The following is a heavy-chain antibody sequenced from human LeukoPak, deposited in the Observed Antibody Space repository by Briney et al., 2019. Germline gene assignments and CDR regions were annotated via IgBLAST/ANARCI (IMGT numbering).Heavy chain of an antibody. J-gene: IGHJ4*02. V-gene: IGHV3-23*01. CDR1: GFTFSSYA. D-gene: IGHD4-17*01. CDR3: AKEVDYGDYLFGY. CDR2: ISGSGGST. Sequence: RPGGSLRLSCAASGFTFSSYAVSWVRQAPGKGLEWVSAISGSGGSTYYADSVKGRFTISRDNSKNTLYLQMNSLRAEDTAVYYCAKEVDYGDYLFGYWGQGTLVTVSS.